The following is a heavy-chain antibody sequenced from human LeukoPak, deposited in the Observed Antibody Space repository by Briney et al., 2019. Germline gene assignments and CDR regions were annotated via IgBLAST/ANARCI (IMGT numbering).Heavy chain of an antibody. V-gene: IGHV4-34*01. CDR3: AGLPLRAVPYAGS. CDR2: INHSGSI. D-gene: IGHD2-2*01. Sequence: SETLSLTCAVYGGSFSGYYWSWIRQPPGKGLEWIGEINHSGSINYNPSLKSRVTISVDTSKNQFSLKLSSVTAADTAVYYCAGLPLRAVPYAGSWGQGTLVTVSS. CDR1: GGSFSGYY. J-gene: IGHJ5*02.